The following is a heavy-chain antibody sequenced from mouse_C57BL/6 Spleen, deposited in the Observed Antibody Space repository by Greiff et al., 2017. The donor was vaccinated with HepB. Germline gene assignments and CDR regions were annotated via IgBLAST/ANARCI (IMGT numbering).Heavy chain of an antibody. Sequence: VQLQQSGPELVKPGASVKIPCKASGYTFTDYNMDWVKQSHGKSLEWIGDITPNNGGTIYNQKFKGKATLTVDKSSSTAYMELRSLTSEDTAVYYCAIIYYDSHYFDYWGQGTTLTVSS. CDR2: ITPNNGGT. CDR3: AIIYYDSHYFDY. D-gene: IGHD2-4*01. CDR1: GYTFTDYN. J-gene: IGHJ2*01. V-gene: IGHV1-18*01.